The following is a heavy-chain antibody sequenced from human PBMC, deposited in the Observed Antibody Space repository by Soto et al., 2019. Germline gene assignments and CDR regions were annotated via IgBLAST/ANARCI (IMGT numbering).Heavy chain of an antibody. V-gene: IGHV3-7*03. J-gene: IGHJ4*02. CDR3: ARGDYFDRRFDY. Sequence: EVQLVESGGGLVQPGGSLRLSCVVSGFTFNSYWMNWVRQAPGRGLEWVADIKQDETEKYYVDSVKGRFTISRDNAKNSLYLQMNSLRAEDTAVYYCARGDYFDRRFDYWGQGTLVTVSS. D-gene: IGHD3-22*01. CDR1: GFTFNSYW. CDR2: IKQDETEK.